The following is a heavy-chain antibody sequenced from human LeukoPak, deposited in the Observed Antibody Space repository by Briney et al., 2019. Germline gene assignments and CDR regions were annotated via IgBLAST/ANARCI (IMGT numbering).Heavy chain of an antibody. J-gene: IGHJ4*02. Sequence: PGGSLRLSCAASGFTFSSYWMHWVRQAPGKGLVWVSRINTDGSSTSYADSVKGRFTISRDNAKNTLYLQMNSLRAEDTAVYYCASLYWSGGSCYEALHWGQGTLVTVSS. D-gene: IGHD2-15*01. V-gene: IGHV3-74*01. CDR3: ASLYWSGGSCYEALH. CDR1: GFTFSSYW. CDR2: INTDGSST.